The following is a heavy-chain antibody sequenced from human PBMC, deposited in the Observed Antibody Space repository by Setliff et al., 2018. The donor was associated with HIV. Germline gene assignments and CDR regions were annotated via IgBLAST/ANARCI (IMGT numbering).Heavy chain of an antibody. Sequence: SETLSLTCAVSGVSISAYFWSWIRQSPEKGLEWIGYIDNSGNTNYSPSLKSRITISRDTSKNQFSLKLSSVTAADTAVYYCARVKEEWGATNTYGMDVWGQGTTVTVSS. CDR1: GVSISAYF. V-gene: IGHV4-59*01. CDR2: IDNSGNT. D-gene: IGHD1-26*01. J-gene: IGHJ6*02. CDR3: ARVKEEWGATNTYGMDV.